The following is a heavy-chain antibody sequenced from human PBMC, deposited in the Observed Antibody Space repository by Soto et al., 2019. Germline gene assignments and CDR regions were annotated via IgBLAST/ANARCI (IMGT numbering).Heavy chain of an antibody. J-gene: IGHJ3*02. D-gene: IGHD1-20*01. CDR3: ARVRGYNWSDFFAFDI. V-gene: IGHV3-33*01. CDR2: IWYDGSNK. CDR1: GFTFSSYG. Sequence: GESLKISCAASGFTFSSYGMHWVRQAPGKGLEWVAVIWYDGSNKYYADSVKVRLTISRDNSKNTLYLQSNGLRAEDTAVYYGARVRGYNWSDFFAFDIWGQGTMVTVSS.